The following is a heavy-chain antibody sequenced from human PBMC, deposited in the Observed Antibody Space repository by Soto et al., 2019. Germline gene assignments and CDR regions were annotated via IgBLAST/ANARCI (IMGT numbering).Heavy chain of an antibody. CDR2: ISAYNGNT. CDR1: GYTFTSYG. CDR3: ARVTIFGVVITDYYYYMDV. J-gene: IGHJ6*03. D-gene: IGHD3-3*01. Sequence: ASVKVSCKASGYTFTSYGISWVRQAPGQGLEWMGWISAYNGNTNYAQKLQGRVTMTTDTSTSTAYMELRSLRSDDTAVYYCARVTIFGVVITDYYYYMDVWGKGTTVTVFS. V-gene: IGHV1-18*01.